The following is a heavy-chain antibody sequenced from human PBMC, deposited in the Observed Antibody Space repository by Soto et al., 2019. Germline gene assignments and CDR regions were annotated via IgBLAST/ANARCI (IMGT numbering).Heavy chain of an antibody. V-gene: IGHV3-21*01. D-gene: IGHD2-15*01. CDR3: ARDHMYCSGGSCSGSDAFDI. CDR1: GFTFSSYA. CDR2: ISSSSSYI. Sequence: GGSLRLSCAASGFTFSSYAMSWVRQAPGKGLEWVSSISSSSSYIYYADSVKGRFTISRDNAKNSLYLQMNSLRAEDTAVYYCARDHMYCSGGSCSGSDAFDIWGQGTMVTVSS. J-gene: IGHJ3*02.